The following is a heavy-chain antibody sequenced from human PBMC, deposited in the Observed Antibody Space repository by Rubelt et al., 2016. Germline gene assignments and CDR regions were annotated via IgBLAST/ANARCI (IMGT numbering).Heavy chain of an antibody. D-gene: IGHD3-10*01. CDR3: ARHGAGSSPVKI. J-gene: IGHJ3*02. V-gene: IGHV4-59*08. CDR1: GGSISSYY. CDR2: IYYSGST. Sequence: QVQLQESGPGLVKPSETLSLTCTVSGGSISSYYWTWIRQPPGKGLEWIGYIYYSGSTNYSPSLKSRGTISVDTSRNQVSLKLSSVTAAATAVYYCARHGAGSSPVKIWGQGTMVTVSS.